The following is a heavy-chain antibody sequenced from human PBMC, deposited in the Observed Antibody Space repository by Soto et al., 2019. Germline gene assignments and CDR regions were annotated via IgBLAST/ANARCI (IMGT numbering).Heavy chain of an antibody. CDR2: ISKDGMDK. J-gene: IGHJ5*02. Sequence: QVRRVESGGGVVQPGRSLRLSCTASGFSFSSYAMYWFRQPPGKGLESVAVISKDGMDKNYADSVKGRVTVSRDNANYSLDLQLNSLRGEDTAMYYCARDMYSSDYFVKWFEPWGQGTLVTVSS. CDR1: GFSFSSYA. V-gene: IGHV3-30*04. CDR3: ARDMYSSDYFVKWFEP. D-gene: IGHD6-19*01.